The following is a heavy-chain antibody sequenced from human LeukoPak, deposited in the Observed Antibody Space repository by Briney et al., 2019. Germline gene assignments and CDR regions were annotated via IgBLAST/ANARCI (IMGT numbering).Heavy chain of an antibody. D-gene: IGHD6-19*01. CDR2: IDPNSGDT. J-gene: IGHJ4*02. CDR3: ATSVAVAGSFDY. V-gene: IGHV1-2*06. CDR1: DYTFTAYY. Sequence: ASVKVSCKASDYTFTAYYIHWVRQAPGQGLEWMGRIDPNSGDTSYVQKFQGRVTMTRDTSISTAHMDLSGLISDDTPVYYCATSVAVAGSFDYWGQGTLVTVSS.